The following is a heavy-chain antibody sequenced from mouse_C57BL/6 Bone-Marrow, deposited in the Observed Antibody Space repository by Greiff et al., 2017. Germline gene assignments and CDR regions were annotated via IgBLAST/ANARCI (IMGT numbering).Heavy chain of an antibody. D-gene: IGHD2-3*01. Sequence: QVQLQQPGAELVKPGASVKLSCKASGYTFTSYWMQWVKQRPGQGLEWIGEIDPSDSYTNYNQKFKGKATLTVDPSSSTAYMQLSSLTSEDSAVCYCASDGYFAWFAYWGQGTLVTVSA. CDR1: GYTFTSYW. CDR2: IDPSDSYT. CDR3: ASDGYFAWFAY. V-gene: IGHV1-50*01. J-gene: IGHJ3*01.